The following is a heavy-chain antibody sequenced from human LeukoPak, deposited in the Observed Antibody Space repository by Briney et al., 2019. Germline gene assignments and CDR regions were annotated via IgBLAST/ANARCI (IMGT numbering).Heavy chain of an antibody. CDR1: NGSIITSSYY. V-gene: IGHV4-39*01. Sequence: SETLSLTCTVSNGSIITSSYYWGWIRQPPGKGLEWIGSIYYRGRTYYSPSLKTRVTISADTPNNQFSLNLSSVTASDTAVYYCARQKILDDNYDSSGYYVDQWGQGSLVTVSS. J-gene: IGHJ4*02. CDR3: ARQKILDDNYDSSGYYVDQ. CDR2: IYYRGRT. D-gene: IGHD3-22*01.